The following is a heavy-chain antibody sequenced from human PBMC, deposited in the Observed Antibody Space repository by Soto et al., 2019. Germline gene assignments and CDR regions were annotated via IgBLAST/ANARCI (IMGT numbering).Heavy chain of an antibody. J-gene: IGHJ3*02. Sequence: EVQLLESGGGLVQPGGSLRLSCAASGFTFRNYAMTWVRQAPGKGLDWVSGISSSGDNTYYPSSVRGRFTISRDDSKDTLFLQMSSLRAEDTATYYCAKFKGGVNDGLDIWGQGTMVTVSS. CDR1: GFTFRNYA. D-gene: IGHD6-25*01. CDR2: ISSSGDNT. CDR3: AKFKGGVNDGLDI. V-gene: IGHV3-23*01.